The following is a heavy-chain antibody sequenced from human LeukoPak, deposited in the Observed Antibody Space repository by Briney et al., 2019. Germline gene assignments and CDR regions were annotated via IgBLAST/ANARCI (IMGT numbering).Heavy chain of an antibody. CDR3: ARVAYLTTSFDAFDI. CDR1: GYTFTGYY. V-gene: IGHV1-2*02. Sequence: ASVKVSCKASGYTFTGYYMHWVRRAPGQGLEWMGWINPNSGGTNYAQKFQGRVTMTRDTSISTAYMELSRLRSDDTAVYYCARVAYLTTSFDAFDIWGQGTMVTVSS. J-gene: IGHJ3*02. D-gene: IGHD4-17*01. CDR2: INPNSGGT.